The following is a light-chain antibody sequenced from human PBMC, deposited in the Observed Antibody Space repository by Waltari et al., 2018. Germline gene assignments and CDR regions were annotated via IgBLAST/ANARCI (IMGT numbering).Light chain of an antibody. CDR2: SAS. CDR3: QQANGFPLT. Sequence: DIQMTQSPSTVSASVGDRVTITCRASQDISNWLAWFQQKPGRAPNLLIYSASRLQSGVPSRFSGSGSGTDFTLTISSLQPEDFATYFCQQANGFPLTFGGGTRVEIK. J-gene: IGKJ4*01. V-gene: IGKV1-12*01. CDR1: QDISNW.